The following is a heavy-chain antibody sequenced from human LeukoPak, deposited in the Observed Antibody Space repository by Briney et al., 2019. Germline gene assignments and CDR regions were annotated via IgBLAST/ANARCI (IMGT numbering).Heavy chain of an antibody. CDR2: INTDGSQ. D-gene: IGHD5-24*01. CDR1: GFRFSTYW. V-gene: IGHV3-74*01. J-gene: IGHJ3*02. Sequence: GGSLRLSCAASGFRFSTYWMHWVRQAPGKGLVWVSRINTDGSQSYADSVRGRFSISRDNAKNTLYLQMNSLRAEDTAVYYCARDGYNLDVFDIWGQGTMVTVSS. CDR3: ARDGYNLDVFDI.